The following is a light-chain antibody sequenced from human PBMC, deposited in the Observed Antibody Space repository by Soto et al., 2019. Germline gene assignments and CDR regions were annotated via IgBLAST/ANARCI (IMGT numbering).Light chain of an antibody. J-gene: IGKJ4*01. Sequence: EIVLTQSPATLSLSPGERATLSCGASQSVISNSLAWYQQKPGLAPRLVIYDASSRATGIPDRFSGSGSGTAFTFPSSRLEPEGFEVYYCHQYGTSPITFGGGTKVEIK. V-gene: IGKV3D-20*01. CDR2: DAS. CDR3: HQYGTSPIT. CDR1: QSVISNS.